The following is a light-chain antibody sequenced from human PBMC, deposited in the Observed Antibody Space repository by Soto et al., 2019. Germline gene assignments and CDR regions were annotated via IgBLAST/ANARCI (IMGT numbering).Light chain of an antibody. V-gene: IGKV1-9*01. Sequence: DIQMTQFPSSLSASVGDRVTITCRASQGISSYLAWYQQKPGEAPKLLIYAASTLQSGVPSRFSGSGSGTDFTLTISCLQSEDFATYYCQQYYSYPTFGQGTKVDIK. CDR2: AAS. CDR1: QGISSY. CDR3: QQYYSYPT. J-gene: IGKJ1*01.